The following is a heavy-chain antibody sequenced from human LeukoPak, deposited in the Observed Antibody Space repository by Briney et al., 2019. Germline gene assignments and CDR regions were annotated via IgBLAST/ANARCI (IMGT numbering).Heavy chain of an antibody. CDR3: ARATYCSGDCYFFATDY. Sequence: PGGSLRLSCAASGFTFSSYSMNWVRQAPGKGLEWVSYLSSSSSTIYYADSVKGRFTISRDNAKNSLYLQMNSLRDEDTAVYYSARATYCSGDCYFFATDYWGQGTPVT. CDR1: GFTFSSYS. CDR2: LSSSSSTI. V-gene: IGHV3-48*02. J-gene: IGHJ4*01. D-gene: IGHD2-21*02.